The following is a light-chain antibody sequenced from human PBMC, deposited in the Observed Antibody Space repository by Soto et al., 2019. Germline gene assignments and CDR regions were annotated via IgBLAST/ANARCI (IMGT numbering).Light chain of an antibody. J-gene: IGKJ1*01. CDR2: GAS. CDR1: QSLGTD. V-gene: IGKV1-39*01. Sequence: DIQMTQSPSSLSASMGARVSITCRASQSLGTDLNWYQQKPGKAPKLLIYGASTLQGGVPARFSGSVSGTEFTLTISSLQPGDLATYFCQQTYSTPWTFGQGTKVDI. CDR3: QQTYSTPWT.